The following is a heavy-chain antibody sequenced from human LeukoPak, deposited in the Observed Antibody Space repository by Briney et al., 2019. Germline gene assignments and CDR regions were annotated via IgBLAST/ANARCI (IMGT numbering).Heavy chain of an antibody. D-gene: IGHD6-13*01. CDR2: IYTSGST. J-gene: IGHJ4*02. Sequence: SETLSLTCTVSGGSISSGGYYWSWIRQPAGKGLEWIGRIYTSGSTNYNPSLKSRVTMSVDTSKNQFSLKLSSVTAADTAVYYCARDRIAAADDYFDYWGQGTLVTVSS. V-gene: IGHV4-61*02. CDR3: ARDRIAAADDYFDY. CDR1: GGSISSGGYY.